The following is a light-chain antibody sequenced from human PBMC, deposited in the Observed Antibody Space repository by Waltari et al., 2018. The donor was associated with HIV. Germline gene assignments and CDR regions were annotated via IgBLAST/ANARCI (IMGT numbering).Light chain of an antibody. J-gene: IGLJ2*01. Sequence: SSELTQDPAVSVALGQTVRITCQGDNLRTYYTNWYQQKPGQAPVLVLYGKDNRPSGIPDRFSGSSSGNTTSLTITGAQAEDEADYYWNSRHIIGNQLLRVFGGGTKLTV. V-gene: IGLV3-19*01. CDR2: GKD. CDR3: NSRHIIGNQLLRV. CDR1: NLRTYY.